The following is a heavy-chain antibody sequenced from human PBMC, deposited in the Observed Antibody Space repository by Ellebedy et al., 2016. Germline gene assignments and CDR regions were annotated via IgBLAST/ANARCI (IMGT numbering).Heavy chain of an antibody. J-gene: IGHJ4*02. CDR1: GFTFSSFS. CDR3: ARDVSYSSSWPYFDY. CDR2: INSASSSI. Sequence: GESLKISCVASGFTFSSFSMNWVRQAPGKGLEWISHINSASSSIYYAGSVKGRFTISRDNAQNSLYLQMNSLRDEDTAVYYCARDVSYSSSWPYFDYWGQGTLVTVSS. D-gene: IGHD6-13*01. V-gene: IGHV3-48*02.